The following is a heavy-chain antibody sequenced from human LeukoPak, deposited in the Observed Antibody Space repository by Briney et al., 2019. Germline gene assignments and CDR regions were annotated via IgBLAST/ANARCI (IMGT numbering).Heavy chain of an antibody. CDR1: GFTFSSYG. D-gene: IGHD2-21*01. CDR3: APRVVVITAPFDY. Sequence: GGSLRLSCAASGFTFSSYGMHWVRQAPGKGLEWEAFIRYDGTNKYYADSVKGRFTISRDNSKNTLYLQMNSLRAEDTAVYYCAPRVVVITAPFDYWGQGTLVTVSS. V-gene: IGHV3-30*02. J-gene: IGHJ4*02. CDR2: IRYDGTNK.